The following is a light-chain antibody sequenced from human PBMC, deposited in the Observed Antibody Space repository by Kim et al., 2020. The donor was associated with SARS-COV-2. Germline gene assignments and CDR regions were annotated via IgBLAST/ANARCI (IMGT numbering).Light chain of an antibody. J-gene: IGLJ2*01. CDR1: SLRSYY. V-gene: IGLV3-19*01. CDR2: GKN. Sequence: SSELTQDPAVSVALGQTVRITCQGDSLRSYYASWYQQKPGQAPVLVIYGKNNRPSGIPDRFSVSSSGNTASLTITGAQAEDEADYYCNSRDSSGNHVVFG. CDR3: NSRDSSGNHVV.